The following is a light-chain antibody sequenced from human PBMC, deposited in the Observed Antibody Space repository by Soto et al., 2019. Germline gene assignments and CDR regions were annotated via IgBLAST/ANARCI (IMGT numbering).Light chain of an antibody. CDR1: QDISRW. Sequence: DIPMTQSPSSVSASIGDRVTITCRASQDISRWLAWYQQKPGKAPKLLIYAASSLQSGVPSRFSGSGSGTDCTLTISSLQPEDFATYYFQQADSFTTFGPGTKVDLK. CDR2: AAS. V-gene: IGKV1-12*01. CDR3: QQADSFTT. J-gene: IGKJ3*01.